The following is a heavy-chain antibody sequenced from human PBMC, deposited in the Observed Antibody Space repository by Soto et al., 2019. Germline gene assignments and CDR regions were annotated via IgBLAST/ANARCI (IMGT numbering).Heavy chain of an antibody. Sequence: GGSLRLSCAASGFTFDDYGMSWVRQAPGKGLEWVSGINWNGGSTGYADSVKGRFTISRDNAKNSLYLQMNSLRAEDTALYYCARAGGLSPHQSLPDRYYYYGMDVWGQGTTVTVSS. CDR3: ARAGGLSPHQSLPDRYYYYGMDV. CDR1: GFTFDDYG. CDR2: INWNGGST. D-gene: IGHD1-26*01. V-gene: IGHV3-20*04. J-gene: IGHJ6*02.